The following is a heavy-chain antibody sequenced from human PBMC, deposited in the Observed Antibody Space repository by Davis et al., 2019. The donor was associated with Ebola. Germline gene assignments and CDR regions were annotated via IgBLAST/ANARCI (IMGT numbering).Heavy chain of an antibody. D-gene: IGHD1-1*01. Sequence: SVKVSCKASGGTFSNYAISWVRQAPGQGLEWMGGIIPMFGTADYAQKFQGRVTITADESTSTAYMELSRLRSDDTAVYYCARGWTQVQLERHDAFDIWGQGTMVTVSS. CDR2: IIPMFGTA. V-gene: IGHV1-69*13. CDR1: GGTFSNYA. CDR3: ARGWTQVQLERHDAFDI. J-gene: IGHJ3*02.